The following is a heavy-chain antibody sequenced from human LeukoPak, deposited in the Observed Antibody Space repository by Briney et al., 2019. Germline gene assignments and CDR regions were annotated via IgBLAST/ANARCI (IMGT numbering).Heavy chain of an antibody. V-gene: IGHV1-8*03. CDR2: MNPNSGNT. D-gene: IGHD3-22*01. CDR3: ARAGHYYYDSSGYYWRSYYYYYMDV. CDR1: GYTFTSYD. J-gene: IGHJ6*03. Sequence: ASVKVSCKASGYTFTSYDINWVRQATGQGLEWMGWMNPNSGNTGYAQKFQGRVTITRNTSISTAYMELSSLRSEDTAVYYCARAGHYYYDSSGYYWRSYYYYYMDVWGKGTTVTVSS.